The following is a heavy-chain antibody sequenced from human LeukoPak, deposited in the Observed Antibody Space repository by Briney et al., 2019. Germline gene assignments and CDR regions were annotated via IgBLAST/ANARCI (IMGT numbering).Heavy chain of an antibody. CDR2: MNPNSGNT. V-gene: IGHV1-8*03. J-gene: IGHJ4*02. CDR3: AREDRHGIAAAGTPDY. Sequence: ASVKVSCKASGYTFTSYYMHWVRQAPGQGLEWMGWMNPNSGNTGYAQKFQGRVTITRNTSISTAYMELSSLRSEDTAVYYCAREDRHGIAAAGTPDYWGQGTLVTVSS. CDR1: GYTFTSYY. D-gene: IGHD6-13*01.